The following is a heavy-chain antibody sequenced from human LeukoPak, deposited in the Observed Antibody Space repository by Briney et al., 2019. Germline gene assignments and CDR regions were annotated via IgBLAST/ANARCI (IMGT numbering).Heavy chain of an antibody. J-gene: IGHJ4*02. CDR2: INPNSGGT. V-gene: IGHV1-2*02. CDR3: ARDGIAVAGTSFDY. CDR1: GYTFTGYY. Sequence: GASVKVSCKASGYTFTGYYMHWVRQAPGQGLEWMGWINPNSGGTNYAQKFQGRVTMTRDTSISTAYMELSRLRSDDTAVYYCARDGIAVAGTSFDYWGQGTLVTVSS. D-gene: IGHD6-19*01.